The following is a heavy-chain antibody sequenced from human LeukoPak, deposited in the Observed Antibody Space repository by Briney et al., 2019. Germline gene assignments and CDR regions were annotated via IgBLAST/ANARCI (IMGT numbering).Heavy chain of an antibody. J-gene: IGHJ4*02. V-gene: IGHV3-49*03. D-gene: IGHD6-19*01. CDR3: TASTGWYYLDY. Sequence: GGSLRLSCTASGFSFGDFAMSWFRQAPGKGLEWVGFIRSKAYGGTTEYAASVKGRFTISRDDSKSIAYLQMNSLRTEDTAVYYCTASTGWYYLDYWGQGTLVTVSS. CDR2: IRSKAYGGTT. CDR1: GFSFGDFA.